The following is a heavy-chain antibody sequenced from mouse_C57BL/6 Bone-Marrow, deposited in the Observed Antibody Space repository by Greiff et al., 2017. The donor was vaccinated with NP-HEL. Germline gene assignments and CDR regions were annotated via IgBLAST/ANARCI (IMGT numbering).Heavy chain of an antibody. D-gene: IGHD4-1*01. V-gene: IGHV1-64*01. CDR2: IHPNSGST. J-gene: IGHJ2*01. CDR3: AGGTGTH. Sequence: QVQLQQSGAELVKPGASLKLSCKASGYTFTSYWMQWVRQSPGQGLEWIGMIHPNSGSTNYNEKFKSKATLTVDKSSSTADMQLSSLTSEDSAVYDGAGGTGTHWGQGTTLTVSS. CDR1: GYTFTSYW.